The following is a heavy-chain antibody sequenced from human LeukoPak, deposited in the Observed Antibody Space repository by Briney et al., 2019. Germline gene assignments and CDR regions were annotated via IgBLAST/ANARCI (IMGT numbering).Heavy chain of an antibody. CDR3: AKDQYDSSIFDY. CDR1: GFTFSSYA. D-gene: IGHD3-22*01. V-gene: IGHV3-23*01. CDR2: ISGSGGST. J-gene: IGHJ4*02. Sequence: GGSLRLSCAASGFTFSSYAMSWVRQAPGKGLEWVSAISGSGGSTYSADSVKGRFTISRDNSKNTLYLQMNSLRAEDTAVYYCAKDQYDSSIFDYWGQGTLVTVSS.